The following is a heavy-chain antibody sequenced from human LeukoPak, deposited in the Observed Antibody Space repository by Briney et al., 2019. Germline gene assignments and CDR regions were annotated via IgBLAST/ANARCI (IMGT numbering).Heavy chain of an antibody. V-gene: IGHV4-4*02. CDR3: ARGQSLRITMVRGVINDY. CDR1: GGSISSNNW. D-gene: IGHD3-10*01. CDR2: INHSGST. Sequence: SETLSLTCAVSGGSISSNNWWSWIRQPPGKGLEWIGEINHSGSTNYNPSLKSRVTISVDTSKNQFSLKLSSVTAADTAVYYCARGQSLRITMVRGVINDYWGQGTLVTVSS. J-gene: IGHJ4*02.